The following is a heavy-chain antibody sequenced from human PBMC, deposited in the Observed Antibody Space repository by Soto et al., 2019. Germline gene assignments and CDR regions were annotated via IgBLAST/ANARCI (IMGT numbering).Heavy chain of an antibody. Sequence: ASVKVSCKASGYTFTSYAMHWVSQAPGQRLEWMGWINAGNGNTKYSQKFQGRVTITRDTSASTAYMELSSLRSEDTAVYYCARGPEITIFGVVTYNWFDPWGQGTLVTVSS. D-gene: IGHD3-3*01. CDR3: ARGPEITIFGVVTYNWFDP. CDR1: GYTFTSYA. CDR2: INAGNGNT. J-gene: IGHJ5*02. V-gene: IGHV1-3*01.